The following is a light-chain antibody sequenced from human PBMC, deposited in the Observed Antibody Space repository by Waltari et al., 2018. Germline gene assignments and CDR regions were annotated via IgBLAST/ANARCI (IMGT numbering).Light chain of an antibody. J-gene: IGLJ3*02. CDR3: SSFTSSGTWV. V-gene: IGLV2-14*03. CDR2: GVS. Sequence: QSALTQPASVSGSPRPSITTSCTRTNSDIGGYCFVLWDPHHSGKAPKLLIFGVSDRPSGVSNRFSGSKSGNTASLTISGLQAEDEADYYCSSFTSSGTWVFGGGTRVTVL. CDR1: NSDIGGYCF.